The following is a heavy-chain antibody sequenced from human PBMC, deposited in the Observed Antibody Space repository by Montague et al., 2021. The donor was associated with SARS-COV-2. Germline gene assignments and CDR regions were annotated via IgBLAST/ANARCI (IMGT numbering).Heavy chain of an antibody. D-gene: IGHD2-2*01. CDR3: AKGFTSWPRGLFDY. V-gene: IGHV3-23*01. CDR2: ISGSDDTT. Sequence: SLRLSCAASGFTLSSYAMNWVRQAPGKGLEWVSSISGSDDTTYYVDSVKGRFTISRDSSKNTLYLQMNSLRVEETAVDYCAKGFTSWPRGLFDYWGQGSLVASSS. CDR1: GFTLSSYA. J-gene: IGHJ4*02.